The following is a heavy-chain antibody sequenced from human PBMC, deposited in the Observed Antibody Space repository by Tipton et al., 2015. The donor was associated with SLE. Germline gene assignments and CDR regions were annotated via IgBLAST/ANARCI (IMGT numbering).Heavy chain of an antibody. V-gene: IGHV1-69*13. D-gene: IGHD6-19*01. Sequence: QSGPEVKKPGASVKVSCKASGGTFSSYAISWVRQAPGQGLEWMGGIIPIFGTTNYAQKFQGRVTITADESTSTAYMELSSLRSEDTAVYYCASVSSAMGYFDLWGRGTLVSVSS. CDR3: ASVSSAMGYFDL. CDR2: IIPIFGTT. CDR1: GGTFSSYA. J-gene: IGHJ2*01.